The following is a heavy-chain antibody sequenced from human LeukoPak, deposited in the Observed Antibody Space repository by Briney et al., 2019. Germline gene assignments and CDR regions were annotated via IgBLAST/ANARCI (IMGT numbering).Heavy chain of an antibody. CDR2: ISYDGSNK. J-gene: IGHJ4*02. V-gene: IGHV3-30*04. CDR3: ARGATEPPNYYDSSGYLDY. Sequence: GGSLRLSCAASGFTVSSYAMHWVRQAPGKGLEWVAVISYDGSNKYYADSVKGRFTISRDNSKNTLYLQMNSLRAEDTAVYYCARGATEPPNYYDSSGYLDYWGQGTLVTVSS. D-gene: IGHD3-22*01. CDR1: GFTVSSYA.